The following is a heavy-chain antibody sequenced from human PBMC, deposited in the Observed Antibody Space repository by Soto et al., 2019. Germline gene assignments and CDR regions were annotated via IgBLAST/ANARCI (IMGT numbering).Heavy chain of an antibody. CDR2: IYSGDTT. CDR1: GFTVSSNY. V-gene: IGHV3-53*01. CDR3: ARDLRTLYGMDV. Sequence: GGSLRLSCASSGFTVSSNYMSWVRQAPGKGLEWVSVIYSGDTTYYADSVKGRFTISRDHSKNTLYLQMNSLRAEDTAVYYCARDLRTLYGMDVWGQGTTVTVSS. J-gene: IGHJ6*02.